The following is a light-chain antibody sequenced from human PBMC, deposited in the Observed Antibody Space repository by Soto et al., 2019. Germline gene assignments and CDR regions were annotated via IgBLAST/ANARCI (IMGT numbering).Light chain of an antibody. CDR3: QQYNSYPVT. CDR1: QSISSW. V-gene: IGKV1-5*03. Sequence: DIQMTQSTSTLSASVGDRVTITCRASQSISSWLAWYQQKPGKAPKLLIYKASSLESGVPSRFSGRGSGTEFTLTISSLQPDDFATSYCQQYNSYPVTVGQGTKLEIK. CDR2: KAS. J-gene: IGKJ2*01.